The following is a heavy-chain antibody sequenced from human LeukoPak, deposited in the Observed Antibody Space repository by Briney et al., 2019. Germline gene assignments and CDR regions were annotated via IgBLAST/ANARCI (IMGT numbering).Heavy chain of an antibody. CDR1: GFTFSSYG. CDR2: IWYDGSNK. J-gene: IGHJ5*02. V-gene: IGHV3-33*01. CDR3: ARDYGVNWFDP. Sequence: GRSLRLSCAASGFTFSSYGMHWVRQAPGKGLEWVAVIWYDGSNKYYADSVKGRFTISRDNSKNTLYLQMNSLRAEDTAVYYCARDYGVNWFDPWGQGTLVTVSS. D-gene: IGHD3-10*01.